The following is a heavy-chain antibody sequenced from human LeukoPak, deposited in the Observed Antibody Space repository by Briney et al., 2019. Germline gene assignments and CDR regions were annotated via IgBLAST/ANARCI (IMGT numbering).Heavy chain of an antibody. CDR1: GGSISSYY. CDR3: ARGDYYDSSTPAA. J-gene: IGHJ4*02. CDR2: IYYSGST. D-gene: IGHD3-22*01. V-gene: IGHV4-59*01. Sequence: PSETLSLTCTVSGGSISSYYWSWIRQPPGKGLEWIGYIYYSGSTNYNPSLKSRVTISVDTSKNQFSLKLSSVTAADTAVYYCARGDYYDSSTPAAWGQGTLVTVSS.